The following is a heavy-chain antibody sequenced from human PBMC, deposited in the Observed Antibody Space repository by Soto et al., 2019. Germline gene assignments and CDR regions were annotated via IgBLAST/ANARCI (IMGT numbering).Heavy chain of an antibody. Sequence: SETLSLTCTVSGGSISSYYWSWIRQPPGKGLEWIGYIYYSGSTNYNPSLKSRVTISVDTSKNQFSLKLSSVTAADTAVYYCARADMVRGSTGMDWFDPWGQGTLVTVSS. CDR1: GGSISSYY. V-gene: IGHV4-59*01. D-gene: IGHD3-10*01. J-gene: IGHJ5*02. CDR3: ARADMVRGSTGMDWFDP. CDR2: IYYSGST.